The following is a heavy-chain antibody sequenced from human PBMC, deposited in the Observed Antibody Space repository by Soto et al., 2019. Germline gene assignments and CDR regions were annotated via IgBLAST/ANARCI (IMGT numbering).Heavy chain of an antibody. V-gene: IGHV4-34*01. CDR2: INHSGST. CDR3: ERGVLGGWFDP. D-gene: IGHD3-16*01. J-gene: IGHJ5*02. CDR1: GGSFSGYY. Sequence: QVQLQQWGAGLLKPSETLSLTCAVYGGSFSGYYWSWIRQPPGKGLEWIGEINHSGSTNYNPSLKSRVTISVDTSKNQFSLKRSSVTAADTAVYYCERGVLGGWFDPWGQGTLVTVSS.